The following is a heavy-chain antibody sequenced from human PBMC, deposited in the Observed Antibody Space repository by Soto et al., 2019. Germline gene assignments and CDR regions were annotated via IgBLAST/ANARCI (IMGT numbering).Heavy chain of an antibody. J-gene: IGHJ4*02. Sequence: QVQLQQWGAGLLKPSETLSLTCAVSGASFSDYYWSWIRQPPGKGLEWIAEINHSGSTNYNPSLKSRVTFSVDPSRSQFSLKLTSVTAAETAVYYCAKGSGYNPFDYWGQGTLVTVAP. CDR3: AKGSGYNPFDY. V-gene: IGHV4-34*01. D-gene: IGHD1-1*01. CDR1: GASFSDYY. CDR2: INHSGST.